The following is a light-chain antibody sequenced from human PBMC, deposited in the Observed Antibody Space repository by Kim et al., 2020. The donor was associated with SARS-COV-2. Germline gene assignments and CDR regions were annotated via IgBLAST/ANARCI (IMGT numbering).Light chain of an antibody. CDR3: LLDYSYQWT. CDR1: QDIRKD. J-gene: IGKJ1*01. V-gene: IGKV1-6*02. Sequence: ASVGARVTITCRASQDIRKDLCWFQQKPGKAPKLLIHAASSLQSGVPSRFSGSGSGTDFTLPIGSLRPEDSATYYCLLDYSYQWTFGRGTKVDIK. CDR2: AAS.